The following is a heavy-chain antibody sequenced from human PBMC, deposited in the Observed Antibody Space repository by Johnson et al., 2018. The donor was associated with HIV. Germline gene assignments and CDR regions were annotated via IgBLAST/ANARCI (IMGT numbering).Heavy chain of an antibody. CDR3: AKEPYSSSWYGAFDI. CDR2: IFSGGST. J-gene: IGHJ3*02. Sequence: VQLVESGGGLVQPGGSLRLSCAASGFTVSSNYMSWVRQAPGKGLEWVSVIFSGGSTYYADSVKGRFTISRDNSKNTLYLQMNSLRAEDTAVYYCAKEPYSSSWYGAFDIWGQGTMVTVSS. D-gene: IGHD6-13*01. CDR1: GFTVSSNY. V-gene: IGHV3-66*01.